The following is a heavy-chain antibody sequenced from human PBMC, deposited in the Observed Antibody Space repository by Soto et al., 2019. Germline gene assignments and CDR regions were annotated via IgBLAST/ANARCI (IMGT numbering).Heavy chain of an antibody. D-gene: IGHD6-13*01. J-gene: IGHJ4*02. V-gene: IGHV5-51*01. CDR2: IYFGDSNT. Sequence: GESLKISCKGSGYSFSTYWIGWVRQMPGKGLEWMGSIYFGDSNTRYSPSFQGQVTLSVDKSINTAYLQWSSLKASDTAMYYCGTWRCSNWFDYWGQGTLVTVSS. CDR1: GYSFSTYW. CDR3: GTWRCSNWFDY.